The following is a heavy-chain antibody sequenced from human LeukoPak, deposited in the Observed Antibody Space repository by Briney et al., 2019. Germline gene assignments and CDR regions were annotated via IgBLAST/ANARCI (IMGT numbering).Heavy chain of an antibody. D-gene: IGHD6-19*01. CDR1: GYTFSSSW. V-gene: IGHV5-51*01. CDR2: IYPGDSDT. Sequence: HGESLKISCKGSGYTFSSSWIGWVRQMPGKGLEWMGIIYPGDSDTRYSPSFQGQVTFSADKSISTAYLQWSSLKASDTAMYYCARQAVNTAFDIWGQGTMVTVSS. CDR3: ARQAVNTAFDI. J-gene: IGHJ3*02.